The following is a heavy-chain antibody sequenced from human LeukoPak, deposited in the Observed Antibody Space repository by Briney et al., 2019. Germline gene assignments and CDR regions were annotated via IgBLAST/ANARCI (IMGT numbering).Heavy chain of an antibody. D-gene: IGHD3-9*01. CDR2: IWYDGSNK. CDR3: AREGYYDILTGYYNVPYYFDY. CDR1: GFTFSSYG. J-gene: IGHJ4*02. V-gene: IGHV3-33*01. Sequence: PGGSLRLSCAASGFTFSSYGMHWVRQAPGKGLEWVAVIWYDGSNKYYADSVKGRFTISRDNSKNTLYLRMNSLRAEDTAVYYCAREGYYDILTGYYNVPYYFDYWGQGTLVTVSS.